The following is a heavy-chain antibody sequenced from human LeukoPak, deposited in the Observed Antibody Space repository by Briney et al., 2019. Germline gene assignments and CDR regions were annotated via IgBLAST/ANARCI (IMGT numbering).Heavy chain of an antibody. J-gene: IGHJ5*02. Sequence: PSETLSLTCTVSGGSISSYYWSWIRQPPGKGLEWIGYIYYSGSTNYNPSLKSRVTISVDTSKNQFSLKLSSVTAADTAVYYCARGSNWFDPWGQGTLVTVSS. CDR3: ARGSNWFDP. V-gene: IGHV4-59*01. CDR2: IYYSGST. CDR1: GGSISSYY.